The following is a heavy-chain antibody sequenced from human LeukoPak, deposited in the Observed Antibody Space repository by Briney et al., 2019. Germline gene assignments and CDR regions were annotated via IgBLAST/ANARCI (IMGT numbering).Heavy chain of an antibody. J-gene: IGHJ4*02. D-gene: IGHD3-10*01. Sequence: PSETLSLTCAVYGGSFSGYYWSWIRQPPGKGLEWIGEINHSGSTNYNPSLKSRVTISVDTSKNQFSLKLSSVTAADTAVYYCARDRYYYGSGGYSDYWGQGTLVTVSS. V-gene: IGHV4-34*01. CDR2: INHSGST. CDR3: ARDRYYYGSGGYSDY. CDR1: GGSFSGYY.